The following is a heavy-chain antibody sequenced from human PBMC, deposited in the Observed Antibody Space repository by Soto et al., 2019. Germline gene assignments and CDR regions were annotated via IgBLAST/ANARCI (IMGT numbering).Heavy chain of an antibody. V-gene: IGHV3-33*01. CDR1: GFTFSSYG. D-gene: IGHD2-21*01. CDR2: IWYDGSNK. CDR3: YCEAGTYFDY. Sequence: GGSLRLSCAASGFTFSSYGMHWVRQAPGKGLAWVAVIWYDGSNKYYADSVKGRFTISRDNSKNTLYLQMNSLRAEDTAVYYCYCEAGTYFDYWGQGTLVTVS. J-gene: IGHJ4*02.